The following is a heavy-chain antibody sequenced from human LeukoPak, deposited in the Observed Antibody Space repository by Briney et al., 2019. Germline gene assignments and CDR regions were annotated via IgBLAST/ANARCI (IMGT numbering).Heavy chain of an antibody. CDR1: GFTFSSYS. J-gene: IGHJ4*02. CDR3: AKDTRGGYDSTYYFDY. D-gene: IGHD5-12*01. V-gene: IGHV3-21*04. Sequence: GSLRLSCAASGFTFSSYSMNWVRQAPGKGLEWVSSISSSSSYIYYADSVKGRFTISRDNAKNSLYLQMNSLRAEDTALYYCAKDTRGGYDSTYYFDYWGQGTLVTVSS. CDR2: ISSSSSYI.